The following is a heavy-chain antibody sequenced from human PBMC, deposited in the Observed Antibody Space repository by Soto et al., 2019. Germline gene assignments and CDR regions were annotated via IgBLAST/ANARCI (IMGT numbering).Heavy chain of an antibody. CDR2: IKSKTDSGTT. D-gene: IGHD3-9*01. CDR1: GFTFSNAW. J-gene: IGHJ3*02. V-gene: IGHV3-15*01. CDR3: TTDLRRYYDILTGYHLVDI. Sequence: GGSLRLSCAASGFTFSNAWMSWVRQAPGKGLEWVGRIKSKTDSGTTDYAAPVKGRFTISRDDSKNTLYLQMNSLKTEDTAVYYCTTDLRRYYDILTGYHLVDIWGQGTMVTVSS.